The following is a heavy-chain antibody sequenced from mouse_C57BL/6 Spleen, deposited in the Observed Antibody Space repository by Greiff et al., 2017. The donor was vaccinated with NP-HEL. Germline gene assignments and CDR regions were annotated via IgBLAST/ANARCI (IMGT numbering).Heavy chain of an antibody. CDR2: INPSNGGT. V-gene: IGHV1-53*01. J-gene: IGHJ4*01. CDR3: ANYDGSSYDYYAMDY. Sequence: VQLQQSGTELVKPGASVKLSCKASGYTFTSYWMHWVKQRPGQGLEWIGNINPSNGGTNYNEKFKSKATLTVDKSSSTAYMQLSSLTSEDSAVYYCANYDGSSYDYYAMDYWGQGTSVTVSS. D-gene: IGHD1-1*01. CDR1: GYTFTSYW.